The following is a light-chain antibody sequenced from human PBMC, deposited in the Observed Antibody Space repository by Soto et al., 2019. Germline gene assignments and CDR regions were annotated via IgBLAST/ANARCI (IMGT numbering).Light chain of an antibody. Sequence: QSVLAQPASVSGSPGQSITIPCTGSNSDVGNYNLVSWYQQHPGEAPKLMIYEVSNRPSGVSNRFSGSKSGNTASLTISGLEAEDEADYYCSAYTSSSTHVVFGGGTKLTVL. CDR2: EVS. CDR1: NSDVGNYNL. J-gene: IGLJ2*01. CDR3: SAYTSSSTHVV. V-gene: IGLV2-14*02.